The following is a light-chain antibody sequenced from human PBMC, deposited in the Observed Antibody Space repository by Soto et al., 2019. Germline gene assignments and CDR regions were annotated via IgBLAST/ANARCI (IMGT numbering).Light chain of an antibody. Sequence: QSVLTQPPSASGSPGQSVTISCTGTSSDVGGYNYVSWYQQHPGKAPKLMIYEVSKRPSGVPDRFSGSKSGNTASLTVSGLQAEDEADYYCSSYAGSYVFGTWTKLTVL. J-gene: IGLJ1*01. CDR2: EVS. CDR3: SSYAGSYV. V-gene: IGLV2-8*01. CDR1: SSDVGGYNY.